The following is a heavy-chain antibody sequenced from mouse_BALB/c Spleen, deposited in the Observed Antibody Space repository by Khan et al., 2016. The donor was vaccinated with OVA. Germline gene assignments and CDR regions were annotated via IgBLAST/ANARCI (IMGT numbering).Heavy chain of an antibody. Sequence: EVQLQESGPGLVKPSQSLSLACSVTGYSITSGYYWNWIRQFPGNKLEWMGYITSGDTFNYNPSLKNRISINRDTSKNQFFLNLNSVTPEDTATYYCARAGRWFDYWGQGTLVIVSA. CDR3: ARAGRWFDY. CDR1: GYSITSGYY. CDR2: ITSGDTF. D-gene: IGHD3-3*01. V-gene: IGHV3-6*02. J-gene: IGHJ3*01.